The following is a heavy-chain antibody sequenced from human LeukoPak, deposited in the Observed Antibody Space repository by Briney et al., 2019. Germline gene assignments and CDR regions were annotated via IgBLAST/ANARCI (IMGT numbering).Heavy chain of an antibody. CDR1: GFTVSSNY. V-gene: IGHV3-53*01. D-gene: IGHD3-22*01. CDR2: IYSGGST. Sequence: GGSLRLSCAASGFTVSSNYMSWVRQAPGKGLEWVSVIYSGGSTYYADSVKGRFTISRDNSKNTLYLQMNSLRAEDTAVYYCARVGLFSSGFYYFDYWGQGTLVTVSS. CDR3: ARVGLFSSGFYYFDY. J-gene: IGHJ4*02.